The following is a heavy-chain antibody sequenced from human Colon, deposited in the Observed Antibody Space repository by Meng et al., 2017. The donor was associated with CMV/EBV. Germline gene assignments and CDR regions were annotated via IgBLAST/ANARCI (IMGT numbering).Heavy chain of an antibody. Sequence: GGSLRLSCEASGFTFKVYTMNWVRQAPGKGLEWIASISPSNDYIYFADSVKGRFTISRENAKNSLYLQMNSMRAEDTAVYYCARHGGVPGALLLWGQGTTVTVSS. D-gene: IGHD4/OR15-4a*01. V-gene: IGHV3-21*01. CDR1: GFTFKVYT. J-gene: IGHJ6*02. CDR3: ARHGGVPGALLL. CDR2: ISPSNDYI.